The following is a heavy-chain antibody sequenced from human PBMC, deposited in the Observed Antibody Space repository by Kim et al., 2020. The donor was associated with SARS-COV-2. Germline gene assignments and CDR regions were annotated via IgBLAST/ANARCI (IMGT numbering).Heavy chain of an antibody. CDR3: AVGSPPLRYLGGY. Sequence: YAQKFQGRVTMTRDTSTSTVYMELSSLRSEDTAVYYCAVGSPPLRYLGGYWGQGTLVTVSS. V-gene: IGHV1-46*01. D-gene: IGHD3-9*01. J-gene: IGHJ4*02.